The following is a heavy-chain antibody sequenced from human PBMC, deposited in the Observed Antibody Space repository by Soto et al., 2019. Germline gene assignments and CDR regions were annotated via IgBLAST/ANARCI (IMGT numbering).Heavy chain of an antibody. CDR3: ARSRGIASDY. Sequence: QVQLVQSGAEVKKPGASVKVSCKASGYTFTSYGISWVRQAPGQGLEWMGWISAYNGDIKYSQKFQGRVTLTGDTSAGTAYMELSSLRSEDTAVYYCARSRGIASDYWGQGTLVTVSS. J-gene: IGHJ4*02. V-gene: IGHV1-18*04. D-gene: IGHD6-13*01. CDR1: GYTFTSYG. CDR2: ISAYNGDI.